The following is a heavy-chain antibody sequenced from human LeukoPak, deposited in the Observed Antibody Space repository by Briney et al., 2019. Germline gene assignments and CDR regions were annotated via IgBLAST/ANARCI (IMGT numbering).Heavy chain of an antibody. V-gene: IGHV3-23*01. J-gene: IGHJ4*02. Sequence: SGGSLRLSCAASGFTFSSYAMSWVCQAPGKGPEWVSSLCGGGGDTYYADSVNGRFTISRDNSKKTLYLQMNSLRAEDTAVYYCAKDRYYDSRRAYDYWGQGTLVTVSS. CDR2: LCGGGGDT. CDR3: AKDRYYDSRRAYDY. CDR1: GFTFSSYA. D-gene: IGHD3-22*01.